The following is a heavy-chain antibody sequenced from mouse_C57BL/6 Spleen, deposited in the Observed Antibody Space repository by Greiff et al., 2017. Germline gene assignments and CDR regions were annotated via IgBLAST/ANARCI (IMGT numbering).Heavy chain of an antibody. CDR1: GYSFTSYY. CDR2: IYPGSGNT. J-gene: IGHJ1*03. Sequence: QVHVKQSGPELVKPGASVKISCKASGYSFTSYYIHWVKQRPGQGLEWIGWIYPGSGNTKYNEKFKGKATLTADTSSSTAYMQLSSLTSEDSAVYYCARESDYYGRSFWYFDVWGTGTTVTVSS. V-gene: IGHV1-66*01. D-gene: IGHD1-1*01. CDR3: ARESDYYGRSFWYFDV.